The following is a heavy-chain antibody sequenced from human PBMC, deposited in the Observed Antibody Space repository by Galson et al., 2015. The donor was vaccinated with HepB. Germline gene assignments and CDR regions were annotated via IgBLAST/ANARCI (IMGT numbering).Heavy chain of an antibody. CDR2: IKQDGSEK. CDR1: GFTFGDYV. Sequence: SLRLSCATSGFTFGDYVVSWVRQAPGKGLEWVANIKQDGSEKYYVDSVKGRFTISRDNAKNSLYLQMNSLRAEDTAVYYCARAPAAQGQWPPYYYYGMDVWGQGTTVTVSS. J-gene: IGHJ6*02. D-gene: IGHD6-19*01. CDR3: ARAPAAQGQWPPYYYYGMDV. V-gene: IGHV3-7*03.